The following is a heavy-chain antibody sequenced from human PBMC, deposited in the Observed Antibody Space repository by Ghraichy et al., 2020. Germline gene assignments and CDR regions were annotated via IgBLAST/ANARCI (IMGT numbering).Heavy chain of an antibody. Sequence: GESLNISCAVSGFTVNTNYMTWVRQAPGKGLEWVSVIYGGGSTYYADSVKGRFTISRDHSQNTLYLQMNKLRAGDTAVYYCASSLSMDVWGNGTTVTVSS. V-gene: IGHV3-53*01. J-gene: IGHJ6*03. D-gene: IGHD3-16*02. CDR3: ASSLSMDV. CDR1: GFTVNTNY. CDR2: IYGGGST.